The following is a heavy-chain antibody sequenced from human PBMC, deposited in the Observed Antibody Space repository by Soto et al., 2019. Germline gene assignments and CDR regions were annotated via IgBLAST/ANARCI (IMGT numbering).Heavy chain of an antibody. J-gene: IGHJ6*02. CDR1: GFTFSDYY. CDR2: ISSSGSTI. D-gene: IGHD3-22*01. Sequence: KSGGSLRLSCAASGFTFSDYYMSWIRQAPGKGLEWVSYISSSGSTIYYADSVKGRFTISRDNAKNSLYLQMNSLRAEDTAVYYCARDYDSSGYRPDYYGMDVWGQGTTVTVSS. V-gene: IGHV3-11*01. CDR3: ARDYDSSGYRPDYYGMDV.